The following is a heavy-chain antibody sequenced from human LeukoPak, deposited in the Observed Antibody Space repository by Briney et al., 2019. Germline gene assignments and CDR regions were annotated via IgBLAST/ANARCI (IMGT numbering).Heavy chain of an antibody. CDR1: GGSISIYY. Sequence: SETLSLTCTVSGGSISIYYWSWIRQPAGKGLEWIGYIYYSGSTNYNPSLKSRVTISVDTSKNQFSLKLSSVTAADTAVYYCARVSSSWLRFDYWGQGTLVTVSS. CDR3: ARVSSSWLRFDY. CDR2: IYYSGST. J-gene: IGHJ4*02. D-gene: IGHD6-13*01. V-gene: IGHV4-59*01.